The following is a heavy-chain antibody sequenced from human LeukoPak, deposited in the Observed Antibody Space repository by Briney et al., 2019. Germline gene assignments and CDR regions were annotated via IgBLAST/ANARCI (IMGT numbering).Heavy chain of an antibody. CDR2: MSPNSGNT. CDR3: ARNDGGAFDI. Sequence: GASVKVSCKASGYTFTSYDINWVRQATGQGLEWMGWMSPNSGNTGYVQKFQGRVTHTRNTSISTAYMELSSLRSEDTAVYYCARNDGGAFDIWGQGTMVTVSS. D-gene: IGHD4-23*01. J-gene: IGHJ3*02. CDR1: GYTFTSYD. V-gene: IGHV1-8*03.